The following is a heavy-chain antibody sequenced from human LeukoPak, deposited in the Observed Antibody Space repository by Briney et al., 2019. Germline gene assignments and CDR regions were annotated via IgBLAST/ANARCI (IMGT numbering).Heavy chain of an antibody. CDR3: ARVGIQRYFDY. Sequence: GGSLRLSCAASGFTFRSYEMNWVRQAPGKGLEWVSYINSSGSTIYYADSVKGRFTISRDNAKNSLFLQMNSLRAEDTAVYYCARVGIQRYFDYWGQGTLVTVSS. D-gene: IGHD5-18*01. J-gene: IGHJ4*02. CDR1: GFTFRSYE. V-gene: IGHV3-48*03. CDR2: INSSGSTI.